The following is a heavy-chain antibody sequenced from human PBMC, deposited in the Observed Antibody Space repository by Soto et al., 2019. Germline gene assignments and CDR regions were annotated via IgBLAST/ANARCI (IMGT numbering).Heavy chain of an antibody. V-gene: IGHV3-66*04. Sequence: GGSLRLSCAASGFTVSSNYMSWVRQAPGKGLEWVSVIYSGGSTYYADSVKGRFTISRDNSKNTLYLQMNSLRAEDTAVYYCAKRLGFLQLERYFDYWGQGTLVTVSS. CDR1: GFTVSSNY. D-gene: IGHD1-1*01. CDR2: IYSGGST. J-gene: IGHJ4*02. CDR3: AKRLGFLQLERYFDY.